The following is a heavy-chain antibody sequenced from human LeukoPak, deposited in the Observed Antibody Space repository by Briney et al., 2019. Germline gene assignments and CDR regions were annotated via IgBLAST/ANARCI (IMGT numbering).Heavy chain of an antibody. Sequence: GGSLRLSCAASGFTFSSYGMHWVRQAPGKGLEWVAVISYDGSNKYYADSVKGRFTISRDNSKNTLYLQMNSLRAEDTAVYYCAKDRPIVGATKYLDYWGQGTLVTVSS. CDR2: ISYDGSNK. J-gene: IGHJ4*02. CDR3: AKDRPIVGATKYLDY. D-gene: IGHD1-26*01. CDR1: GFTFSSYG. V-gene: IGHV3-30*18.